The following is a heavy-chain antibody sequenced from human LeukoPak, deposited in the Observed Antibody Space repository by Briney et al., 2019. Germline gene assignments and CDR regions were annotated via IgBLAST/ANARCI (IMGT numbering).Heavy chain of an antibody. CDR3: ARGGSPIFYYYIDV. V-gene: IGHV1-2*02. CDR1: GFTFTAYH. CDR2: INPNSGGT. D-gene: IGHD2-21*01. J-gene: IGHJ6*03. Sequence: ASVKVSCKASGFTFTAYHMHWVRQAPGQGLEWMGWINPNSGGTNYARKFQGRVTMTRDTSITTAYMELSRLRSDDTAVYYCARGGSPIFYYYIDVWGKGTTVTISS.